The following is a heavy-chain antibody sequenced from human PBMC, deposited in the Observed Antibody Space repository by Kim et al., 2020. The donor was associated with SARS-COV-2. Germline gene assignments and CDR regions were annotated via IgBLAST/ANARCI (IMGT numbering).Heavy chain of an antibody. V-gene: IGHV3-30*18. CDR3: AKVFYYYDPRGGNGVDI. D-gene: IGHD3-22*01. Sequence: GGSLRLSCAASGFIFNSYGMHWVRQAPGKGLEWVAGISHDGRNKNYGDSVKGRFTISRDRTKTTLYLQMNNLRAEDTAVYYCAKVFYYYDPRGGNGVDI. J-gene: IGHJ3*02. CDR1: GFIFNSYG. CDR2: ISHDGRNK.